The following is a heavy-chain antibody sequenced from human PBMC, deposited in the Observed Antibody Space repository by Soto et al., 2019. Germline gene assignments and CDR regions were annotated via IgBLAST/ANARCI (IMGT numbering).Heavy chain of an antibody. CDR2: IDGPGTGP. D-gene: IGHD5-12*01. J-gene: IGHJ4*02. V-gene: IGHV3-74*02. CDR1: EFILTNYW. Sequence: EVRLVESGGGLVQPGGSLRLSCVVSEFILTNYWMHWVRQDPGKGLVWVSRIDGPGTGPKYADSVRGRFTISRDIAENTVYLQMSSLRVEDTAVYYCARGGSGGSFDYWGQGTLVSVSP. CDR3: ARGGSGGSFDY.